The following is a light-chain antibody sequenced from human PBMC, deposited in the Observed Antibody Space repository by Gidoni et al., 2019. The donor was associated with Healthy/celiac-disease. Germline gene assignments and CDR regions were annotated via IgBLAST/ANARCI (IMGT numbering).Light chain of an antibody. CDR1: QSIRSY. V-gene: IGKV1-39*01. CDR3: QQSYSTPRFT. J-gene: IGKJ4*01. Sequence: DIQMTQSPSSLSASVGDRVTITCRASQSIRSYLNWYQQKPGKAPKLLIYAASSLQSGVPSRFSGSGSGTDFTLTISSLQPEDFATYYCQQSYSTPRFTFGGGTKVEIK. CDR2: AAS.